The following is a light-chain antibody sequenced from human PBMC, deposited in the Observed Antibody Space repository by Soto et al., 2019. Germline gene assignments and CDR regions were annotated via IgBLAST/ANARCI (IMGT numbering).Light chain of an antibody. J-gene: IGKJ1*01. CDR2: GAY. CDR3: QQYGSSGT. V-gene: IGKV3-20*01. CDR1: KSVSNNY. Sequence: EIVLTQSPGTLSLSPGERATLSCRASKSVSNNYLAWYEQKPGQAPWLLIYGAYNRATGIPDRFSGSGSGTDFTLTISRLEPEDFAVYYCQQYGSSGTFGQGTKVDI.